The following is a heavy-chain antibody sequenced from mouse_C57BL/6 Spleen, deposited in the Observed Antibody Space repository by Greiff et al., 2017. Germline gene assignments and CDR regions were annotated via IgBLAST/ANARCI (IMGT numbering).Heavy chain of an antibody. D-gene: IGHD4-1*02. CDR2: INPSSGYT. V-gene: IGHV1-7*01. Sequence: VQLQQSGAELAKPGASVKLSCKASGYTFTSYWMHWVKQRPGQGLEWIGYINPSSGYTKYNQKFKDKATLTADKSSSTAYMQLSSLTFEDSAVYYCASLNWDWYFDGWGTGTTVTVSS. J-gene: IGHJ1*03. CDR1: GYTFTSYW. CDR3: ASLNWDWYFDG.